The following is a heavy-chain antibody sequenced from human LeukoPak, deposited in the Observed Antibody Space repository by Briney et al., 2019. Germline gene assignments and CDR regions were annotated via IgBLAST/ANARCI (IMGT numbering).Heavy chain of an antibody. CDR3: ARDSPPAGVVVVAATDY. Sequence: GGSLRLSCVASGFTFTNYWMSWVRQAPGKGLEWVANIKQDGSEKYYVDSVKGRFTISRDNAKNSLYLQMNSLRAEDTAVYYCARDSPPAGVVVVAATDYWGQGTLVTVSS. V-gene: IGHV3-7*01. CDR2: IKQDGSEK. D-gene: IGHD2-15*01. CDR1: GFTFTNYW. J-gene: IGHJ4*02.